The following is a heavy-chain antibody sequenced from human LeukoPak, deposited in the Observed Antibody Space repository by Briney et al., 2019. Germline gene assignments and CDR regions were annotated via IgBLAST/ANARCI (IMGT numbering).Heavy chain of an antibody. V-gene: IGHV3-23*01. J-gene: IGHJ3*02. CDR1: GFTFSSYA. CDR2: ISSCGDVT. CDR3: AKDPEKYYYDSSGYDNDAFDI. D-gene: IGHD3-22*01. Sequence: GESLTLSCAVSGFTFSSYAMSWVRNAPGQGLEWVSAISSCGDVTYYADSVKGHFTISRDNSKNTLYLQMNSLRAEDTAVYYCAKDPEKYYYDSSGYDNDAFDIWGQGTMVTVSS.